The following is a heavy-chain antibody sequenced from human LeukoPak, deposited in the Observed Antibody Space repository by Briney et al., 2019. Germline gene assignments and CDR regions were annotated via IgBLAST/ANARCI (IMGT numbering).Heavy chain of an antibody. Sequence: GGSLRLSCAASGFTFSSYGMHWVRQAPGKRLEWVAVIWYDGSNKYYADSVKGRFTISRDNSKNTLYLQMNSLRAEDTAVYYCARNPSNRELLDYWGQGTLVTVSS. J-gene: IGHJ4*02. CDR3: ARNPSNRELLDY. D-gene: IGHD1-26*01. CDR2: IWYDGSNK. CDR1: GFTFSSYG. V-gene: IGHV3-33*08.